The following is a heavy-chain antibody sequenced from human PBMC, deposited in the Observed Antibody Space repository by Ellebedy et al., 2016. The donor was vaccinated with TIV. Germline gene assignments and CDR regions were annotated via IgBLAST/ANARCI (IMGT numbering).Heavy chain of an antibody. V-gene: IGHV3-23*01. Sequence: GESLKISCAASGFTFSSYAMSWVRQAPGKGLEWVSAISGSGGSTYYADSVKGRFTISRDNSKNTLYLQMNSLRAEDTAVYYCAKDLGGRYSGYDRLRGYWGQGTLVTVSS. D-gene: IGHD5-12*01. CDR1: GFTFSSYA. CDR2: ISGSGGST. J-gene: IGHJ4*02. CDR3: AKDLGGRYSGYDRLRGY.